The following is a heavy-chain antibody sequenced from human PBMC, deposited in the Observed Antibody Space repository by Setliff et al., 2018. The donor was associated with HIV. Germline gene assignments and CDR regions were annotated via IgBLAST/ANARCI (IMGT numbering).Heavy chain of an antibody. V-gene: IGHV3-7*01. CDR3: AGSRGYFVQAD. J-gene: IGHJ4*02. CDR1: GFASGIVFSNYW. D-gene: IGHD1-1*01. CDR2: IHKVGSEK. Sequence: GGSLRLSCAASGFASGIVFSNYWMSWVRQAPGKGPEWVANIHKVGSEKYYVDSVKGRFTISRDNINNLLYLEMNSLRADDTAVYYCAGSRGYFVQADWGQGTLVTVSS.